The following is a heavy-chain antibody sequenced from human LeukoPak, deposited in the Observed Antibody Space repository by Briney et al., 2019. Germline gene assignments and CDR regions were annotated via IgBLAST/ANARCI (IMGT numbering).Heavy chain of an antibody. CDR2: ISGSGGST. CDR1: GFTFSSYA. Sequence: GGSLRLSCAASGFTFSSYAMGWVRQAPGKGLEWVSSISGSGGSTYYADSVKGRFTISRDNSKNTLYLQMNSLRAEDTAVYYCAKDNIAVAGTIYFDYWGQGTLVTVSS. J-gene: IGHJ4*02. D-gene: IGHD6-19*01. V-gene: IGHV3-23*01. CDR3: AKDNIAVAGTIYFDY.